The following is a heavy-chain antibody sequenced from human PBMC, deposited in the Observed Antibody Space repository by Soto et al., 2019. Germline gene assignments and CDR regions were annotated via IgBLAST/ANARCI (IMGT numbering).Heavy chain of an antibody. CDR1: GFIFSGSG. Sequence: QVQLVESGGGVVQPGRSLRLTCAASGFIFSGSGMHWVRQAPGKGLEWVALVSNDGIRKYYGDSVKGRFTISRDNAENTLYLQMNSLRAEDTAVYYCARWVCGSMYDNSGTYDSWGQGTLVTVSS. D-gene: IGHD3-22*01. V-gene: IGHV3-30*03. CDR2: VSNDGIRK. J-gene: IGHJ5*01. CDR3: ARWVCGSMYDNSGTYDS.